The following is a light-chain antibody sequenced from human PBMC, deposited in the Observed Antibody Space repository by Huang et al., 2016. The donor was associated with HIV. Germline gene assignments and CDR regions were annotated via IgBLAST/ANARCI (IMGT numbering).Light chain of an antibody. CDR3: QQLFDYPIT. J-gene: IGKJ5*01. CDR2: AAF. V-gene: IGKV1D-13*01. CDR1: QSIDTS. Sequence: AVQLTQIPSSLSASVGDSVTITCRASQSIDTSLAWYQHKPGKAPKLLISAAFHLHSGVSSRFSGDSAGTDFTLFISSLQPEDVATYYCQQLFDYPITFGQGTRLDI.